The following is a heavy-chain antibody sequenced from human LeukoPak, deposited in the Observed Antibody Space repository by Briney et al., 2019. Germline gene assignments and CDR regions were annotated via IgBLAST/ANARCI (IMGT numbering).Heavy chain of an antibody. Sequence: PGGSLRLSCAASGFTFSSYGMHWVRQAPGKGLEWVAVISYDGSNKYYADSVKGRFTISRDNPKNTLYLQMNSLRAEDTAVYYCAKDYALPFSYYYYGMDVWGQGTTVTVSS. D-gene: IGHD3-16*01. CDR2: ISYDGSNK. CDR1: GFTFSSYG. J-gene: IGHJ6*02. V-gene: IGHV3-30*18. CDR3: AKDYALPFSYYYYGMDV.